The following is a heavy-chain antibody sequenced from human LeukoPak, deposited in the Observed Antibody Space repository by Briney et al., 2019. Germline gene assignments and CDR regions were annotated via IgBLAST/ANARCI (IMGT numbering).Heavy chain of an antibody. Sequence: SETLSLTCTVSGGSISRSYWSWMRQPAGKGPEWIGRIYGSGTITYNPSLESRVTMSVDTSKNQFSLKLRSVTAADTAVYYCARDSGATGEVKFDPWGQGILVTVSS. V-gene: IGHV4-4*07. D-gene: IGHD3-16*01. J-gene: IGHJ5*02. CDR1: GGSISRSY. CDR3: ARDSGATGEVKFDP. CDR2: IYGSGTI.